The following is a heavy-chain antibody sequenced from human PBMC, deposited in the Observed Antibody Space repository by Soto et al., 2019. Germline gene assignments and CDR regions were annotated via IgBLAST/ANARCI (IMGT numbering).Heavy chain of an antibody. J-gene: IGHJ4*02. CDR2: ISTNSRTI. Sequence: EVQLVESGGGLVQPGGSLRLSCVASRFTFSSYSMNWVRQAPGKGLEWVSYISTNSRTIHYADSVKGRFTISRDNAKNSLYLQMNSLRDEDTAVYYCARDFAWAFDYWGQGTLLTVSP. CDR1: RFTFSSYS. V-gene: IGHV3-48*02. CDR3: ARDFAWAFDY. D-gene: IGHD1-26*01.